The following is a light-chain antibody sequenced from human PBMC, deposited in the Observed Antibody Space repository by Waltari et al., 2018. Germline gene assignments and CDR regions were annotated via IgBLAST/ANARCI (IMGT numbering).Light chain of an antibody. CDR2: GAS. CDR1: QSVTSS. Sequence: LSLSPGERATLSCRASQSVTSSLAWYQQKPGQAPRLLIYGASSRATGIPDRFSGSGSGTDFTLTISSLEPEDFAVYYCQQYSNWYSFGQGTKVEIK. V-gene: IGKV3-15*01. CDR3: QQYSNWYS. J-gene: IGKJ2*03.